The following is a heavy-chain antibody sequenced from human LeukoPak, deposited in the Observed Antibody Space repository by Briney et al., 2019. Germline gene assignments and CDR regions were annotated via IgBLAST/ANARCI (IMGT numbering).Heavy chain of an antibody. Sequence: SETLSLTCTVSGGSISSSSYYWGWIRQPPGKGLEWIGSIYYSGSTYYNPSLKSRVTISVDTSKNQFSLKLSSVTAADTAVYYCARGFPDMYGSGGFWDQDYYYYYMDVWGKGTTVTVSS. V-gene: IGHV4-39*07. D-gene: IGHD3-10*01. J-gene: IGHJ6*03. CDR3: ARGFPDMYGSGGFWDQDYYYYYMDV. CDR2: IYYSGST. CDR1: GGSISSSSYY.